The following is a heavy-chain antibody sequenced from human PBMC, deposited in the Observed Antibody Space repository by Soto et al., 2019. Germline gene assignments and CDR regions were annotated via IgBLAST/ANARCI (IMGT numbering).Heavy chain of an antibody. CDR1: GGSISSGGYY. CDR2: IYYSGST. Sequence: QVQLQESGPGLVKPSQTLSLTCTVSGGSISSGGYYWSWIRQHPGKGLEWIGYIYYSGSTYYNPTLKSRVTISVYTSKNQFSLKLSSVTAADTAVYYCARDWDIVGGMDVWGQGTTVTVSS. J-gene: IGHJ6*02. CDR3: ARDWDIVGGMDV. D-gene: IGHD2-15*01. V-gene: IGHV4-31*03.